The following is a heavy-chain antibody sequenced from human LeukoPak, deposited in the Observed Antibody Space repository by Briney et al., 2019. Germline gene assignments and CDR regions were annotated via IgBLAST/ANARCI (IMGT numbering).Heavy chain of an antibody. CDR3: ARDGLSGSSYDY. D-gene: IGHD2-2*01. V-gene: IGHV3-21*01. CDR1: GFTFSSYS. Sequence: GGSLRLSCAASGFTFSSYSMNWVRQAPGKGREWVSSISSSSSYIYYADSVKGRFTIARDNAKNSLYLQMNSLRAEDTAVYYCARDGLSGSSYDYWGQGTLVTVSS. CDR2: ISSSSSYI. J-gene: IGHJ4*02.